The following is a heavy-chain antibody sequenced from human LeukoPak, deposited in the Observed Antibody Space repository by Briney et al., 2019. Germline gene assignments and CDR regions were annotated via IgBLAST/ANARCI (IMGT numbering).Heavy chain of an antibody. CDR1: GGSISSYY. J-gene: IGHJ4*02. CDR2: IYYSGST. D-gene: IGHD6-6*01. CDR3: AREGAARPRGYFDY. V-gene: IGHV4-59*01. Sequence: SETLSLTCTVSGGSISSYYWSWLRQPPGKGLEWIGYIYYSGSTNYNPSLKSRVTISVDTSKNQFSLKLSSVTAADTAVYYCAREGAARPRGYFDYWGQGTLVTVSS.